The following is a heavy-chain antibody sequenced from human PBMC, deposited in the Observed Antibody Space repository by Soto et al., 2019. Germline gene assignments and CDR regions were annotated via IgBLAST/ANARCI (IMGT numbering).Heavy chain of an antibody. CDR2: VTSSASST. D-gene: IGHD1-26*01. Sequence: GQLLESGGGMVQPGGSLRLSCAASGFTFSSFAMNWVRLPPGRGLEWAAAVTSSASSTHYADSVKGRFTISRDNSKNTLYLQMNSLRADDTAVYYCAKGGAVLLDPFDVWGQGTMVTVSS. CDR1: GFTFSSFA. V-gene: IGHV3-23*01. J-gene: IGHJ3*01. CDR3: AKGGAVLLDPFDV.